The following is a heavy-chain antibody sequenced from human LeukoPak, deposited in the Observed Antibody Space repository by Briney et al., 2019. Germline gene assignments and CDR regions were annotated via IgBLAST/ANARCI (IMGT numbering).Heavy chain of an antibody. CDR1: GFTFSDYY. D-gene: IGHD2-2*01. Sequence: GGSLRLSCAASGFTFSDYYMSWIRQAPGKGLEWVSYISSSGSTIYYADSVKGRFTISRDNAKNSLYLRMNSLRAEDTAVYYCARGDIVVVPVSDYWGQGTLVTVSS. CDR3: ARGDIVVVPVSDY. J-gene: IGHJ4*02. V-gene: IGHV3-11*01. CDR2: ISSSGSTI.